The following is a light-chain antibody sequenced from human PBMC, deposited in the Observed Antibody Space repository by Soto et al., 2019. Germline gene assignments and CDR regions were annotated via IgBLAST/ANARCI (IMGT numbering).Light chain of an antibody. Sequence: EVVLTQSPATLSLSPGERATLSCRASENVRTFVDWYQQKPGQAPRLLIYGASNRATGIPARFSGSGSGTDFTLTITDLEPEDVATYYCLQVYSFPRTFGQGTKVDI. V-gene: IGKV3-11*01. J-gene: IGKJ1*01. CDR1: ENVRTF. CDR3: LQVYSFPRT. CDR2: GAS.